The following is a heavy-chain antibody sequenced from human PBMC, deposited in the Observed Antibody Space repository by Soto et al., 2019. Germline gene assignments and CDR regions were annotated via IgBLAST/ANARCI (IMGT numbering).Heavy chain of an antibody. CDR2: IDLTGRT. J-gene: IGHJ6*02. CDR1: GVSINSGDNF. Sequence: SETLSLTCTVSGVSINSGDNFWSWIRQPPGKGLEWIGYIDLTGRTYYNPSLKSRLAVSVDTSKNQFSLTLSSVTAADTVVYFCARFSSLDKDYVVDVWGQGTMVTVSS. D-gene: IGHD6-19*01. CDR3: ARFSSLDKDYVVDV. V-gene: IGHV4-30-4*01.